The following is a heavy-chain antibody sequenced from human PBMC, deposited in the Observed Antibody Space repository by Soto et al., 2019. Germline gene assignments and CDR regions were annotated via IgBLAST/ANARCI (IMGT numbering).Heavy chain of an antibody. CDR1: GFTFSSHA. J-gene: IGHJ6*02. D-gene: IGHD2-8*01. Sequence: EVQLLESGGGLVQPGGSLRLSCAASGFTFSSHAMSWVRQVPGKGLEWVSGISGSGGRTLYADSVKGRFTISRDNSKNTLYLQMNSLRVDDTAVYNCSKDHCTVWGQETTVTVS. V-gene: IGHV3-23*01. CDR3: SKDHCTV. CDR2: ISGSGGRT.